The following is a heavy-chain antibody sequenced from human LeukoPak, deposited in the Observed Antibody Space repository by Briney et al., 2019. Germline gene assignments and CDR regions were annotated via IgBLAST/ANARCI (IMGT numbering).Heavy chain of an antibody. Sequence: GGSLRLSCAASGFTVSSNYMSWVRQAPGKGLVWVSRINSDGSSTSYADSVKGRFTISRDNAKNTLYLQMNSLRAEDTAVYYCARESPPSPDGNWGQGTLVTVSS. CDR1: GFTVSSNY. D-gene: IGHD1-26*01. J-gene: IGHJ4*02. CDR3: ARESPPSPDGN. CDR2: INSDGSST. V-gene: IGHV3-74*01.